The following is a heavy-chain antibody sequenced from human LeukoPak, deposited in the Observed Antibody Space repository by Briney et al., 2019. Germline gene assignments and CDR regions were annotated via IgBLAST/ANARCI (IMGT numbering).Heavy chain of an antibody. CDR3: AKDFDYRVHYFDY. D-gene: IGHD4-11*01. J-gene: IGHJ4*02. Sequence: GGSLRLSCAASGFTFSSYGMSWVRQAPGKGLEWVSAISGSGGSTYYVDSVEGRFTISRDNSKNTLYPQMNSLRAEDTAVYYCAKDFDYRVHYFDYWGQGTLVTVSS. CDR2: ISGSGGST. V-gene: IGHV3-23*01. CDR1: GFTFSSYG.